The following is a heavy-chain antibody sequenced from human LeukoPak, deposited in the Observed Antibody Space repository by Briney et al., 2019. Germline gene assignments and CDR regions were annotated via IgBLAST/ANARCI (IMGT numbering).Heavy chain of an antibody. Sequence: ASVTVSCKASGYTFTGYYMHWVRQAPGQGLERMGWINPNSGGTNYAQKFQGRVTMTRDTSISTAYMELSRLRSDDTAVYYCARDISLVVAATQDYWGQGTLVTVSS. J-gene: IGHJ4*02. CDR2: INPNSGGT. CDR3: ARDISLVVAATQDY. CDR1: GYTFTGYY. V-gene: IGHV1-2*02. D-gene: IGHD2-15*01.